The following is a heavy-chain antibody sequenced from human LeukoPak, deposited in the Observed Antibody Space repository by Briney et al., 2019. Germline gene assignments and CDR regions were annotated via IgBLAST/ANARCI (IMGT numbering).Heavy chain of an antibody. V-gene: IGHV3-53*01. J-gene: IGHJ4*02. CDR3: AKTGGPWD. D-gene: IGHD7-27*01. Sequence: GGSLRLSCAASGFTVGSSFVTWVRQAPGKGLQWVSVIFSDGTTYYTDSVKGRFTISRDNSKNTLYLQPNSLRAEDTAVYYCAKTGGPWDWGQGTLVTVSS. CDR1: GFTVGSSF. CDR2: IFSDGTT.